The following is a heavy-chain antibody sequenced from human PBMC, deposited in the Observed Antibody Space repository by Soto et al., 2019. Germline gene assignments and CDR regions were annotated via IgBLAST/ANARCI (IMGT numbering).Heavy chain of an antibody. CDR1: GGSFSGYY. Sequence: PSETLSLTCAVYGGSFSGYYWSWIRQPPGKGLEWIGEINHSGSTNYNPSLKSRVTISVDTSKNQFSLKLSSVTAADTAVYYCARGKRWLPLDYWGQGTLVTSPQ. CDR2: INHSGST. CDR3: ARGKRWLPLDY. J-gene: IGHJ4*02. D-gene: IGHD5-12*01. V-gene: IGHV4-34*01.